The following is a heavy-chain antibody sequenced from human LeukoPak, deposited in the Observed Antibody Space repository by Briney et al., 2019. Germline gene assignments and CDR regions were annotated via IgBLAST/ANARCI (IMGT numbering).Heavy chain of an antibody. CDR3: ARVLRSSGSPT. V-gene: IGHV3-21*01. J-gene: IGHJ5*02. Sequence: GGSLRLSCAASGFTFSSYSMNWVRQAPGKGLEWVSSISSSSSYIYYADSVKGRFTISRDNAKNSLYLQMNGLRAEDTAVYYCARVLRSSGSPTWGQGTLVTVSS. CDR2: ISSSSSYI. D-gene: IGHD3-22*01. CDR1: GFTFSSYS.